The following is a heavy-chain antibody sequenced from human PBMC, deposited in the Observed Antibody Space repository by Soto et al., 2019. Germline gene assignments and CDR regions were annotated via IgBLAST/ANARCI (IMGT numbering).Heavy chain of an antibody. CDR3: ARDTVAGIDY. Sequence: WSLRLACAASRVSVSSNYMGWVRQNTGKGLEWVSVIFSGGSTYYADPGKGRFTISRDNSKNTLYLQMNSLRAEDTAVYYCARDTVAGIDYWGQGTLVT. V-gene: IGHV3-53*01. J-gene: IGHJ4*02. CDR1: RVSVSSNY. CDR2: IFSGGST. D-gene: IGHD6-19*01.